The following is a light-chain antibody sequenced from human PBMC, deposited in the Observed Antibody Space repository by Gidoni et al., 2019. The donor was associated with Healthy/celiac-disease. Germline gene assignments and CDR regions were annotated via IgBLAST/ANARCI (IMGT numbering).Light chain of an antibody. V-gene: IGKV4-1*01. CDR2: WAS. CDR1: QSVLYSSNNKNY. J-gene: IGKJ4*01. CDR3: QQYYSTQVT. Sequence: IVMTQSPDSLAVSLRESATINCKSSQSVLYSSNNKNYLAWYQQKPGQPPKLLIYWASTRESGVPDRFSGSGSGTDFTLTISSLQAEDVAVYYCQQYYSTQVTFGGGTKVEIK.